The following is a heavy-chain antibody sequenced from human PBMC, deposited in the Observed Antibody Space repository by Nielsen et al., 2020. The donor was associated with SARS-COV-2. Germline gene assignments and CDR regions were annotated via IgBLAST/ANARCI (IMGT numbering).Heavy chain of an antibody. J-gene: IGHJ4*02. D-gene: IGHD2-15*01. CDR3: VGDTGGRWGEL. CDR2: INNDGSST. V-gene: IGHV3-74*01. Sequence: GESLKISCVASGFTFSSHWMHWVRQVPGKGLLWLSRINNDGSSTSYADSVKGRFTISRDNAKNTLWLEMNSQRVDDTAVYYCVGDTGGRWGELWGQGTLVTVSS. CDR1: GFTFSSHW.